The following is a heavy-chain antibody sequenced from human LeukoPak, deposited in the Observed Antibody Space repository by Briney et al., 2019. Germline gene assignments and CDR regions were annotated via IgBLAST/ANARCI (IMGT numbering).Heavy chain of an antibody. CDR2: INTNTGNP. V-gene: IGHV7-4-1*02. Sequence: ASVKVSCKASGYTFIIYAMNWVRQAPGQGLEWMGWINTNTGNPTYAQGFTGRFVFSLDTSVSTAYLQISSLKAEDTAVYYCARGSARYFDWSQSGDFDYWGQGTLVTVSS. CDR1: GYTFIIYA. CDR3: ARGSARYFDWSQSGDFDY. J-gene: IGHJ4*02. D-gene: IGHD3-9*01.